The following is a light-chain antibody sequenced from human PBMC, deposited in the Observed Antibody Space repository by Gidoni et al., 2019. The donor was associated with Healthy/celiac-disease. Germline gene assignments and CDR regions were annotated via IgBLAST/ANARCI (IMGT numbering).Light chain of an antibody. Sequence: EIVLTPSPGTLSLAPGERATRSCRASQSVSSSYLAWYQQKPGQAPRLLIYGASSRATGIPDRFSGSGSGTDFTLTISRLEPEDFAVYYCQQYGSSPQWTFGQXTKVEIK. CDR3: QQYGSSPQWT. J-gene: IGKJ1*01. CDR2: GAS. CDR1: QSVSSSY. V-gene: IGKV3-20*01.